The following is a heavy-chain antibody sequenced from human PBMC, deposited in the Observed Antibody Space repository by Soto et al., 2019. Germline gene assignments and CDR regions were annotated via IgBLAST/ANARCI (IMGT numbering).Heavy chain of an antibody. CDR3: ARQLAYCGGDCYTEPIEY. V-gene: IGHV1-2*02. Sequence: QAQLVQSGAEVKKPGASVKVSCKASGYTFINYYIHWVRQAPGQGLEWMGWVKPRSGDTNYAQKFQGRVTMTRDTSNSTAYMELRRLRSDDTAFYYCARQLAYCGGDCYTEPIEYWGQGTLVTVSS. CDR1: GYTFINYY. CDR2: VKPRSGDT. D-gene: IGHD2-21*02. J-gene: IGHJ4*02.